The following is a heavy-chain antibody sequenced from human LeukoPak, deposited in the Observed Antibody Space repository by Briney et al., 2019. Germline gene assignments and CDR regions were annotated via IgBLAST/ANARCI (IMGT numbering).Heavy chain of an antibody. CDR1: GYTFTSYY. CDR2: INPSGGST. D-gene: IGHD6-19*01. V-gene: IGHV1-2*02. Sequence: ASVKVSCKASGYTFTSYYMHWVRQAPGQGLEWMGIINPSGGSTNYAQKFQGRVTMTRDTSISTAYMELSRLRSDDTAVYYCARVIRYSSGWYALGHWGQGTLVTVSS. J-gene: IGHJ4*02. CDR3: ARVIRYSSGWYALGH.